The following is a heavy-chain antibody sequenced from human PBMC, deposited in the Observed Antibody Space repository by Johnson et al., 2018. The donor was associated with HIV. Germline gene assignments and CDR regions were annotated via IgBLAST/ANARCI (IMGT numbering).Heavy chain of an antibody. CDR2: ISYDGSNK. J-gene: IGHJ3*02. Sequence: QVQLVESGGGLVQPGGSLRLSCAASGFTFSNAWMSWVRQAPGKGLEWVAVISYDGSNKYYADSVKGRFTISRDNSKNTLYLQMNSLRAEDTAVYYCARGGSIAARREAFDIWGQGTMVTVSS. CDR1: GFTFSNAW. V-gene: IGHV3-30*03. CDR3: ARGGSIAARREAFDI. D-gene: IGHD6-6*01.